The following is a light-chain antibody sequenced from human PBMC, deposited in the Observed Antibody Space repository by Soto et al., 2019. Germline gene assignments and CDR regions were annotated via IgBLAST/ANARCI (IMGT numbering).Light chain of an antibody. Sequence: QSALTQPASVSGSPGQSITISCTGTSSDVGAYDFVSWYQHYPGKAHKLVTFDVTHRPPGISDRFSGSKSANTASLTISGIQAEDEAFYYCSSYTTRRTLVFGGGTKVTVL. CDR2: DVT. CDR1: SSDVGAYDF. J-gene: IGLJ2*01. V-gene: IGLV2-14*01. CDR3: SSYTTRRTLV.